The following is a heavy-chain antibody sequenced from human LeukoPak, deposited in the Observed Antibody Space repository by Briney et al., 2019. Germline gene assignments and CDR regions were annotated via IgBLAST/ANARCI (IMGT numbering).Heavy chain of an antibody. V-gene: IGHV3-23*01. D-gene: IGHD6-19*01. CDR2: ISGSGGST. Sequence: GGSLRLSSAASGFTFSSYAMSWVRQAPGKGLEWVSAISGSGGSTYYADSVKGRFTISRDNSKNTLYLQMNSLRAEDTAVYYCAKDHQDSSGIDYWGQGTLVTVSS. CDR3: AKDHQDSSGIDY. CDR1: GFTFSSYA. J-gene: IGHJ4*02.